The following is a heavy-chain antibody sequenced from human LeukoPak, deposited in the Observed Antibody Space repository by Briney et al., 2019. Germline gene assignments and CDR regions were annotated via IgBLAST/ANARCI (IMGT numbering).Heavy chain of an antibody. CDR3: ATESGDGYIYYYYYYMDV. CDR2: ISSSSSYI. D-gene: IGHD5-24*01. CDR1: GFTFSSYS. V-gene: IGHV3-21*01. Sequence: GGSLRLSCAASGFTFSSYSMNWVRQAPGKGLEWVSSISSSSSYIYYADSVKGRFTISRDNAKNSLYLQMNSLRAEDTAVYYCATESGDGYIYYYYYYMDVWGKGTTVTVSS. J-gene: IGHJ6*03.